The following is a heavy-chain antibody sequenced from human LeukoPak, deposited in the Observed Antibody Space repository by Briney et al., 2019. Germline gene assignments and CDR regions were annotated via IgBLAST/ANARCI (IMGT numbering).Heavy chain of an antibody. CDR3: ASQYYDFWSGYYGGNWFDP. J-gene: IGHJ5*02. CDR1: GLTFSSSW. CDR2: INPDGNKK. Sequence: PGGSLRLSCAVSGLTFSSSWMDWVRQAPGKGLEWVASINPDGNKKYSADSVKGRFTISRDNAKNSLYLQMNSLRAEDTAVYYCASQYYDFWSGYYGGNWFDPWGQGTLVTVSS. V-gene: IGHV3-7*01. D-gene: IGHD3-3*01.